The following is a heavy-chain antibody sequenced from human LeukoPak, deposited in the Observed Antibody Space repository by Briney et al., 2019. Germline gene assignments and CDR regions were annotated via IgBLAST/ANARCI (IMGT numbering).Heavy chain of an antibody. CDR3: ARHSGSGSLSRPFDP. CDR1: GSSVTSGGFY. J-gene: IGHJ5*02. D-gene: IGHD3-10*01. V-gene: IGHV4-39*01. Sequence: SETLSLTCTVSGSSVTSGGFYWGWLRQSPGKGLQWIATVYYTGSTYYNPSLKSRVTISIDTSKNQFSLNLRSLIAADTAVYYCARHSGSGSLSRPFDPWGRGTLVTVSS. CDR2: VYYTGST.